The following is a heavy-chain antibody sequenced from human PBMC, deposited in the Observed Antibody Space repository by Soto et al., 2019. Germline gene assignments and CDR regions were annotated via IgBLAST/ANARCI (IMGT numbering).Heavy chain of an antibody. CDR2: INHSGST. D-gene: IGHD3-10*01. Sequence: SETLSLTCAVYGGSFSGYYWSWIRQPPGKGLEWIGEINHSGSTNYNPSLKSRVTISVDTSKNQFSLKLSSVTAADTAVYYCARAPLWPGGMDVWGQGTTVTVSS. CDR3: ARAPLWPGGMDV. V-gene: IGHV4-34*01. CDR1: GGSFSGYY. J-gene: IGHJ6*02.